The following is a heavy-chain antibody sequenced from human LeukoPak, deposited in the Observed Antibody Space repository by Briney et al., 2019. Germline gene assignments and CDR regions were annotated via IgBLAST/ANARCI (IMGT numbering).Heavy chain of an antibody. Sequence: GGSLRLSCAASGFTFSSYWMSWVRQAPGKGLEWVANIKQYGSEKYYVDSVKGRFTISRDNAKNSLYLQMNSLRAEDTAVYYCARRVTLSGWNYYFDYWGQGTLVTVSS. D-gene: IGHD6-19*01. V-gene: IGHV3-7*01. CDR3: ARRVTLSGWNYYFDY. J-gene: IGHJ4*02. CDR2: IKQYGSEK. CDR1: GFTFSSYW.